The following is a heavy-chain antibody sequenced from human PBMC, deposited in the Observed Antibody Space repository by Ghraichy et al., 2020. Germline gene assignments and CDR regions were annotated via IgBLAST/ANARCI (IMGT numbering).Heavy chain of an antibody. CDR2: IKSKTDGGTT. CDR1: GFTFSNAW. J-gene: IGHJ4*02. V-gene: IGHV3-15*01. Sequence: GGSLTLSCAASGFTFSNAWMSWVRLAPGKGLEWVGRIKSKTDGGTTDYAAPVKGRFTISRDDSKNTLYLQMNSLKTEDTAVYYCTTDSVDYGDYGLFDYWGQGTLVTVSS. D-gene: IGHD4-17*01. CDR3: TTDSVDYGDYGLFDY.